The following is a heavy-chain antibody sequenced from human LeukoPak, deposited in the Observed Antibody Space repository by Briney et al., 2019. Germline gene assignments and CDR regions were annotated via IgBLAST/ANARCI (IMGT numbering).Heavy chain of an antibody. V-gene: IGHV4-39*01. J-gene: IGHJ4*02. CDR3: VRRTAVTESVNY. Sequence: PSETQSPTCTVSGGSISSSSYYWGWIRQPPGKGLEWIGSIYYSGSTYFNPSLKGRVTISVDTSKNQFSLRVTSVTAADTAVYYCVRRTAVTESVNYWGQGTLVTVSS. CDR1: GGSISSSSYY. CDR2: IYYSGST. D-gene: IGHD4-17*01.